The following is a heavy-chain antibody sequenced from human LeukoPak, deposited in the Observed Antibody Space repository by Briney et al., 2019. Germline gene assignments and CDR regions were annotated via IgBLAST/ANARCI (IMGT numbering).Heavy chain of an antibody. CDR1: GFTFSSYG. D-gene: IGHD3-10*02. V-gene: IGHV3-30*18. J-gene: IGHJ6*04. CDR2: ISYDGSNK. Sequence: GGSLRLSCAASGFTFSSYGMHWVRQAPGKGLEWVAVISYDGSNKFYADSVKGRFTISRDNAKNSLYLQMNSLRAEDTAVYYCAELGITMIGGVWGKGTTVTISS. CDR3: AELGITMIGGV.